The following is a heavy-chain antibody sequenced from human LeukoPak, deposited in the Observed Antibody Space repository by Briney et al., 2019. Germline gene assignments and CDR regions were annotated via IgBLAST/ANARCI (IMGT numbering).Heavy chain of an antibody. V-gene: IGHV3-21*01. J-gene: IGHJ4*02. CDR1: GFSFSAYN. CDR2: ISPSGDHR. Sequence: PGGSLRLSCAASGFSFSAYNINWVRQAPGKGLEWVSCISPSGDHRYYADLVRGRFTISRDNAKNSVYLQMNSLRAEDTAVYYCARDAAYFDSSGYYPDPLDYWGQGTLVSVSS. CDR3: ARDAAYFDSSGYYPDPLDY. D-gene: IGHD3-22*01.